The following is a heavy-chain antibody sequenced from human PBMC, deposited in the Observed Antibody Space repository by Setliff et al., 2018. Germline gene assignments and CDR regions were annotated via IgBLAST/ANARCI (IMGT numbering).Heavy chain of an antibody. V-gene: IGHV3-74*01. Sequence: GGSLRLSCAASGFTLSSYWMHWVRQAPGKGLVWVSRINSDGSSTSYADSVKGRFTISRDNAKNSLYLQMNSLRGEDTAVYYCAKVGIFGGGYFDFWGQGTLVTVSS. J-gene: IGHJ4*02. CDR1: GFTLSSYW. CDR2: INSDGSST. CDR3: AKVGIFGGGYFDF. D-gene: IGHD3-3*01.